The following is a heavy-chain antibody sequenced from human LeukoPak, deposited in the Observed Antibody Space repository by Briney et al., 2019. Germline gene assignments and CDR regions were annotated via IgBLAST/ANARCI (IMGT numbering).Heavy chain of an antibody. J-gene: IGHJ5*02. CDR3: ARDPRGYSSGWYAVNWFDP. CDR1: GYTLTELS. Sequence: ASVKVSCKVSGYTLTELSMHWVRQAPGKGLEWMGGFDPDDGEALYAQQFQGRVSMTEDTSAGTVYMELSSLRSDDTAVYYCARDPRGYSSGWYAVNWFDPWGQGTLVTVSS. D-gene: IGHD6-19*01. CDR2: FDPDDGEA. V-gene: IGHV1-24*01.